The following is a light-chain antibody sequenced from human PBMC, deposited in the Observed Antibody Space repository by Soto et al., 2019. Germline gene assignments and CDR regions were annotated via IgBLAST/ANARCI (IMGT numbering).Light chain of an antibody. J-gene: IGKJ3*01. CDR2: DTS. Sequence: EIVLTQSPATLSLSPGEGATLSCRASQSISKYLVWYQQKPGQAPRVLIYDTSNRATGIPARFSGTGSETDFTLTISSLEPEDFAVYYCQQRSNWPVTFGPGTKVDIK. V-gene: IGKV3-11*01. CDR3: QQRSNWPVT. CDR1: QSISKY.